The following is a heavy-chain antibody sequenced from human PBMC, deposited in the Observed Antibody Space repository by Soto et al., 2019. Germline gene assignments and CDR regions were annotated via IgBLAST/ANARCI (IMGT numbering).Heavy chain of an antibody. Sequence: SETLSLTCTVSSSPINSRSYWGWIRQTPGKVLEWVASIYHSGSTHYNPSLKSRATISVDTSNNQFSLRLSSVTVADTAIYYCARNTSGRNFDYWGQGTQVTVSS. CDR3: ARNTSGRNFDY. V-gene: IGHV4-38-2*02. J-gene: IGHJ4*02. CDR2: IYHSGST. D-gene: IGHD6-19*01. CDR1: SSPINSRSY.